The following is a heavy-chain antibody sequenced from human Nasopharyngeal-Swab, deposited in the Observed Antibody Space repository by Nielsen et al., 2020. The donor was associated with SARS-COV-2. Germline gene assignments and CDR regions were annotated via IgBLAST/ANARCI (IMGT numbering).Heavy chain of an antibody. J-gene: IGHJ4*02. V-gene: IGHV3-74*01. CDR3: ARAGNGDYVPPDY. CDR2: INSDGSST. CDR1: GFTFSSYW. D-gene: IGHD4-17*01. Sequence: GGSLRLSCAASGFTFSSYWMHWVRQAPGKGLMWVSRINSDGSSTTYADSVKGRFTISRDNAKNTLCLQMNSLRAEDTAVYYCARAGNGDYVPPDYWGQGTLVTVSS.